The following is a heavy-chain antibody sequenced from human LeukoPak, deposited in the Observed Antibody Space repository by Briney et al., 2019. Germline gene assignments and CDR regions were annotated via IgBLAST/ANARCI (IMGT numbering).Heavy chain of an antibody. J-gene: IGHJ6*03. CDR2: INHSGST. CDR3: ARVGGYNSYYYYYYYMDV. D-gene: IGHD5-24*01. CDR1: GGSFSGYY. Sequence: SETLSLTCAVYGGSFSGYYWSWIRQPPGKGLEWIGEINHSGSTNYNPSLKSRVTISVDTSKNQFSLKLSSVTAADTAVYYCARVGGYNSYYYYYYYMDVRGKGTTVTVSS. V-gene: IGHV4-34*01.